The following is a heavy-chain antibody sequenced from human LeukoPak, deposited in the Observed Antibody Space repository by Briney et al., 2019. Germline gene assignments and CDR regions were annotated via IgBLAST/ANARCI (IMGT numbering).Heavy chain of an antibody. CDR2: ISGSGGST. CDR1: GFTFSDYF. V-gene: IGHV3-23*01. J-gene: IGHJ4*02. CDR3: AKDRYYGDYVNYFDY. Sequence: PGGSLRLSCTASGFTFSDYFMTWIRQAPGKRLEWISAISGSGGSTYYADSVKGRFTISRDNSKNTLYLQMNSLRAEDTAVYYCAKDRYYGDYVNYFDYWGQGTLVTVSS. D-gene: IGHD4-17*01.